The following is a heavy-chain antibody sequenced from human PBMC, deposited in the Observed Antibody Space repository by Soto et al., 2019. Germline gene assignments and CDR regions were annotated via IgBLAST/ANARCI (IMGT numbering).Heavy chain of an antibody. J-gene: IGHJ4*02. V-gene: IGHV3-30*18. CDR1: GFTFSSYG. D-gene: IGHD3-10*01. Sequence: QVQLVESGGGVVQPGRSLRLSCAASGFTFSSYGMHWVRQAPGKGLEWVAVISYDGSNKYYADSVKGRFTISRDNSKNTLYLQMNSLRAEDTAVYYCAKDRQMVRGDFDYWGQGTLVTVSS. CDR2: ISYDGSNK. CDR3: AKDRQMVRGDFDY.